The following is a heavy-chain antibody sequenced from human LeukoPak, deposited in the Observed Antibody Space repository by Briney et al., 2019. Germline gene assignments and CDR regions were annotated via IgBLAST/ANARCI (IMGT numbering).Heavy chain of an antibody. Sequence: SETLSLTCTVSGGSISSSSYYWGWLRQPPGKGLEWIGSIYYSGSTYYNPSLKSRVTISVDTSKNQFSLKLSSVTAADTAVYYCARVRGSGSYPKGSFDPWGQGTLVTVSS. CDR3: ARVRGSGSYPKGSFDP. CDR2: IYYSGST. CDR1: GGSISSSSYY. V-gene: IGHV4-39*07. D-gene: IGHD3-10*01. J-gene: IGHJ5*02.